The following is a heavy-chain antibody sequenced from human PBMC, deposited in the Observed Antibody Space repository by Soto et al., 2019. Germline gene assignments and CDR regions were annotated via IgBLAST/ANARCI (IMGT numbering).Heavy chain of an antibody. CDR3: AKQFTPHSSGWPDGFDI. Sequence: QVQLVESGGGVVQPGRSLRLSCAASGFSFRSYGMHWVRQAPGRGLEWVAVISYDESNKYYADSVKGRFTISRDKSKNMLYLQMNSLRAEDTAVYYCAKQFTPHSSGWPDGFDIWGQGTMVTVSS. J-gene: IGHJ3*02. V-gene: IGHV3-30*18. CDR1: GFSFRSYG. D-gene: IGHD6-19*01. CDR2: ISYDESNK.